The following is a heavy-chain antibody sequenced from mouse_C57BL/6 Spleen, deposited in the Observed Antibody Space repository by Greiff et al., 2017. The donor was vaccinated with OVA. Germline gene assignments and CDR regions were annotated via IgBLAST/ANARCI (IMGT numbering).Heavy chain of an antibody. V-gene: IGHV1-52*01. CDR1: GYTFTSYW. Sequence: QVQLQQPGAELVRPGSSVKLSCKASGYTFTSYWMHWVKQRPIQGLEWIGNIDPSDSETHYNQKFKDKATLTVDKSSSTAYMQLSSLTSEDSAVYYCARETAQATYFDYWGQGTTLTVSS. CDR2: IDPSDSET. J-gene: IGHJ2*01. CDR3: ARETAQATYFDY. D-gene: IGHD3-2*02.